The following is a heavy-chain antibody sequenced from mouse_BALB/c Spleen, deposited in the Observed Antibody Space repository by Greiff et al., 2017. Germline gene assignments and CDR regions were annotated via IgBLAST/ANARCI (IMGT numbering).Heavy chain of an antibody. CDR2: ISYDGSN. CDR1: GYSITSGYY. Sequence: EVQLQESGPGLVKPSQSLSLTCSVTGYSITSGYYWNWIRQFPGNKLEWMGYISYDGSNNYNPSLKNRISITRDTSKNQFFLKLNSVTTEDTATYYCARGGGYYVRFAYWGQGTLVTVSA. D-gene: IGHD2-3*01. J-gene: IGHJ3*01. CDR3: ARGGGYYVRFAY. V-gene: IGHV3-6*02.